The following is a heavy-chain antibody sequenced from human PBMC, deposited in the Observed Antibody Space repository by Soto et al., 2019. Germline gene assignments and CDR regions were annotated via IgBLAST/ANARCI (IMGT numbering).Heavy chain of an antibody. Sequence: GSLRLSCAASGFTFNYYWMSWVRQAPGKGLEGVANINQDGSQRYYVDSVKGRFTISRDNARNSLSLQMNSLRAEDTAMYYCTRNFNSYFDYWGQGALVTVS. CDR1: GFTFNYYW. V-gene: IGHV3-7*05. J-gene: IGHJ4*02. CDR3: TRNFNSYFDY. CDR2: INQDGSQR.